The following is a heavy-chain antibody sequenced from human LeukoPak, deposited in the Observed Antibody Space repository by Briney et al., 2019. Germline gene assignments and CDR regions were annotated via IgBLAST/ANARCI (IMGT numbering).Heavy chain of an antibody. J-gene: IGHJ4*02. D-gene: IGHD3-3*01. Sequence: ASVKVSCKASGYTFTGYYMHWVRQAPGQGLEWMRWINPNSGGTNYAQKFQGRVTMTRDTSISTAYMELSRLRSDDTAVYYCARGVTIFGVVIVYFDYWGQGTLVTVSS. CDR1: GYTFTGYY. CDR2: INPNSGGT. CDR3: ARGVTIFGVVIVYFDY. V-gene: IGHV1-2*02.